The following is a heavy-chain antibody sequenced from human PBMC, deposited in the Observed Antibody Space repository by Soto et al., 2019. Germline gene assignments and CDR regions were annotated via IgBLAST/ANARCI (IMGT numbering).Heavy chain of an antibody. D-gene: IGHD6-19*01. CDR1: GGTFSSYA. CDR3: ARGLAVAGMGYYYYGMDV. J-gene: IGHJ6*02. V-gene: IGHV1-69*06. CDR2: IIPIFGTA. Sequence: QVQLVQSGAEVKKPGSSVKVSCKASGGTFSSYAISWVRQAPGQGLEWMGGIIPIFGTANYAQKFQGRVTITADKSTSTAYMELSSLRSEDTAVYSCARGLAVAGMGYYYYGMDVWGQGTTVTVSS.